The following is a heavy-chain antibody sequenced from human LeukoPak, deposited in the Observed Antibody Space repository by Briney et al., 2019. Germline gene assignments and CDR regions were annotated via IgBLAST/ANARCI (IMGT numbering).Heavy chain of an antibody. Sequence: PGGSLRLSCAASGFTFSSYSMNWVRQAPGKGLEWVSSISSSSSYIYYADSVKGRFTISRDNSKNTLYLQMNSLRAEDTAVYYCAKAKGATAYYYYGMDVWGQGTTVTVSS. J-gene: IGHJ6*02. D-gene: IGHD1-26*01. CDR1: GFTFSSYS. CDR2: ISSSSSYI. V-gene: IGHV3-21*04. CDR3: AKAKGATAYYYYGMDV.